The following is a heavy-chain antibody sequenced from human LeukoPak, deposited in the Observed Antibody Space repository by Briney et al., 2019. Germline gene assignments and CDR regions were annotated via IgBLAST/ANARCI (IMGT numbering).Heavy chain of an antibody. V-gene: IGHV4-34*01. J-gene: IGHJ4*02. CDR3: ARAWQAPGY. Sequence: SETLSLTCAVYGGSFSGYYWSWIRQPPGKGLEWIGEINHSGSTNYNPSLKSRVTISVDTSKNQFSLKLSSVTAADTAVYYCARAWQAPGYWGRGTLVTVSS. CDR1: GGSFSGYY. CDR2: INHSGST.